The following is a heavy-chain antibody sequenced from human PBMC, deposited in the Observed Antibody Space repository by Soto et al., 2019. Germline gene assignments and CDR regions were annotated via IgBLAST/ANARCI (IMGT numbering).Heavy chain of an antibody. D-gene: IGHD3-10*01. CDR3: AKDGQLWFGEFDI. Sequence: EVQLLESGGGLVQPGGSLRLSCAASGFSFSTYAMGWVRQAPGTGLEWVSLISGSGGTTNYADSVKGRFTISRDNSKNTVYLEMNSLRVEDTAVYYCAKDGQLWFGEFDIWGQGTMVTVSS. CDR2: ISGSGGTT. V-gene: IGHV3-23*01. CDR1: GFSFSTYA. J-gene: IGHJ3*02.